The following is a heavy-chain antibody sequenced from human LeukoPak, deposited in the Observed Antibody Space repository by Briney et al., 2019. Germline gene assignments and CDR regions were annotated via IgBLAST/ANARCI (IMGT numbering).Heavy chain of an antibody. CDR1: GYTFTSYA. V-gene: IGHV1-3*01. D-gene: IGHD3-10*01. CDR3: ARPSGVDYYYYYGMDV. Sequence: GASVKVSCKASGYTFTSYAMHWVRQAPGQRLEWMGWINAGNGNTKYSQKFQGRVTITRDTSASTAYMELSSLRSEDTAVYYCARPSGVDYYYYYGMDVWGQGTTVTVSS. J-gene: IGHJ6*02. CDR2: INAGNGNT.